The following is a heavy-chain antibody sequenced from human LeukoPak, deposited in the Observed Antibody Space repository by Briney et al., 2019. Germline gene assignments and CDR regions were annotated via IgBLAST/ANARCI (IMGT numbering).Heavy chain of an antibody. CDR3: ARGVFGEYYFDY. CDR1: GGSFSGYY. J-gene: IGHJ4*02. V-gene: IGHV4-34*01. D-gene: IGHD3-10*01. CDR2: INHSGST. Sequence: SETLSLTCAVYGGSFSGYYWSWLRQPPGKGLEWIGEINHSGSTNYNPSLKSRVTISVDTSKNQLSLKLSSVTAADTAVYYCARGVFGEYYFDYWGQGTLVTVSS.